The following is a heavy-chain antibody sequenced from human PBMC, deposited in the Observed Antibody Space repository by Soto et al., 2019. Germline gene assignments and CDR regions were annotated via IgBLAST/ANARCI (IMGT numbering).Heavy chain of an antibody. Sequence: EVQLVESGGGLIQPGGSLRLSCAASGFTVSSNYMSWVRQAPGKGLEWVSAIYSGGSTYYADSVKGRFTISRDNSKNTLYLQMNSLRAEDTAVYYCAREYSYGYYYYYAMDVWARGPRSPSP. J-gene: IGHJ6*02. CDR2: IYSGGST. D-gene: IGHD5-18*01. CDR1: GFTVSSNY. V-gene: IGHV3-53*01. CDR3: AREYSYGYYYYYAMDV.